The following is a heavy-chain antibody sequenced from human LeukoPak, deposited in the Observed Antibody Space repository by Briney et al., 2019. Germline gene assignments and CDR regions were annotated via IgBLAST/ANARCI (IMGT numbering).Heavy chain of an antibody. V-gene: IGHV3-23*01. CDR3: ARERLPVTTSWSYLDF. CDR2: ISGSGGST. CDR1: GFTFSSYA. J-gene: IGHJ4*02. D-gene: IGHD4-11*01. Sequence: PGGSLRLSCAASGFTFSSYAMSWVRQAPGKGLEWVSAISGSGGSTYYADSVKGRFTISRDSSKNTLYLQMNSLRVEDTAVYFCARERLPVTTSWSYLDFWGQGTLVTVSS.